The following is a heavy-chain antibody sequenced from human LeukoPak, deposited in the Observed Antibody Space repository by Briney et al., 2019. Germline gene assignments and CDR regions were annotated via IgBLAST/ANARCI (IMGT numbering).Heavy chain of an antibody. J-gene: IGHJ4*02. CDR3: ARSARGYSYAYESNFDY. CDR1: GGTFSSYA. D-gene: IGHD5-18*01. Sequence: SVKVSCKASGGTFSSYAISWVRQAPGQGLEWMGGFIPIFGTANYAQKFQGRVTITADESTSTAYMELSSLRSEDTAVYYCARSARGYSYAYESNFDYWGQGTLVTVSS. V-gene: IGHV1-69*13. CDR2: FIPIFGTA.